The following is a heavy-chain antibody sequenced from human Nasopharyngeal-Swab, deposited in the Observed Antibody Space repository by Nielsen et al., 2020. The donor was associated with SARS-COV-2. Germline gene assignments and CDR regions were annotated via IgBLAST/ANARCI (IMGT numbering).Heavy chain of an antibody. V-gene: IGHV5-51*01. J-gene: IGHJ6*02. CDR2: IYPGDSDT. CDR1: GYSFTSYW. Sequence: KVSCKGSGYSFTSYWIGWVRQMPGKGLEWMGIIYPGDSDTRYSPSFQGQVTISADKSISTAYLQWSSLKASDTAMYYCARQPWAYDSSGYSLGRLYGTDVWGQGTTVTVSS. D-gene: IGHD3-22*01. CDR3: ARQPWAYDSSGYSLGRLYGTDV.